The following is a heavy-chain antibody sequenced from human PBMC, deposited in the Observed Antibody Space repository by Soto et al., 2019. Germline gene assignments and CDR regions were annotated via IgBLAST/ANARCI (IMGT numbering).Heavy chain of an antibody. CDR1: GGSFSGYY. J-gene: IGHJ5*02. CDR2: INHSGST. CDR3: ARGTDYDYVWGSYRFPPGP. Sequence: PSETLSLTCAVYGGSFSGYYWSWIRQPPGQGLEWIGEINHSGSTNYNPSLKSRVTISVDTSKNQFSLKLSSVTAADTAVYYCARGTDYDYVWGSYRFPPGPWGQGTLVTVSS. D-gene: IGHD3-16*02. V-gene: IGHV4-34*01.